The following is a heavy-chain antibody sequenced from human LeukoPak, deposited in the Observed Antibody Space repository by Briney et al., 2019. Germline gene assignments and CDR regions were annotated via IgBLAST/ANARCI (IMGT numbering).Heavy chain of an antibody. CDR2: ISAYTGKT. CDR3: ATDTMGAIDY. Sequence: ASVKVSCKASGYTFDSYGITWVRQAPGQGLEWMGWISAYTGKTNYAQNLQGRVTMTTDTSTSTAYMELRSLRSDDTAVYYCATDTMGAIDYWGQGTLVTVSS. J-gene: IGHJ4*02. D-gene: IGHD1-26*01. V-gene: IGHV1-18*01. CDR1: GYTFDSYG.